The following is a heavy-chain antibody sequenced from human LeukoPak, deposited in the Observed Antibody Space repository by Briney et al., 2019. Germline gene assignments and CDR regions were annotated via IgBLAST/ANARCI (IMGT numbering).Heavy chain of an antibody. Sequence: GGSLRLSCAASGFTFSSYSIAWVRQAPGKGLEWVSVIYSGGSTYYADSVKGRFTISRDNSKNTLYLQMNSLRAEDTAVYYCARDLSIAAAGTRQHYYYYGMDDWGQGTTVTVSS. CDR2: IYSGGST. V-gene: IGHV3-66*01. D-gene: IGHD6-13*01. CDR1: GFTFSSYS. J-gene: IGHJ6*02. CDR3: ARDLSIAAAGTRQHYYYYGMDD.